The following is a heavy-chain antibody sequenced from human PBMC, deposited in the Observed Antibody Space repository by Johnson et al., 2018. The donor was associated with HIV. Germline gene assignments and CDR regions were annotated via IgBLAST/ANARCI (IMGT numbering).Heavy chain of an antibody. J-gene: IGHJ3*02. Sequence: VQLVESGGGVVRPGGSLRLSCAASGFTFDDYGMSWVRQGPGKGLEWVSYISSGGRTIYYADSVKGRFTISRDNAKNSLYLQMNSLRAGDTALYYCVSVVRMPFSSDWKAFHIWGQGTLVSVSS. V-gene: IGHV3-20*04. CDR2: ISSGGRTI. D-gene: IGHD6-19*01. CDR1: GFTFDDYG. CDR3: VSVVRMPFSSDWKAFHI.